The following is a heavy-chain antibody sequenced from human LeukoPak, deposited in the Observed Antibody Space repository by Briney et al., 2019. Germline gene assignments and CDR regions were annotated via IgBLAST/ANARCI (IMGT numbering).Heavy chain of an antibody. CDR3: AREMVYAIESWFDP. CDR2: ISYDGSNK. Sequence: PGGSLRLSCAASGFTFDNYAMHWVRQAPGKGLEWVAVISYDGSNKYYADSVKGRFTISRDNSKNTLYLQMNSLRAEDTAVYYCAREMVYAIESWFDPGGQGTLVTVSS. D-gene: IGHD2-8*01. CDR1: GFTFDNYA. V-gene: IGHV3-30*04. J-gene: IGHJ5*02.